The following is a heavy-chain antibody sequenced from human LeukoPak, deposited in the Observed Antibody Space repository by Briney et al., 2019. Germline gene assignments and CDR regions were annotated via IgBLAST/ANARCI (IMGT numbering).Heavy chain of an antibody. CDR1: GFTVTGNY. CDR2: IYSGGGT. J-gene: IGHJ4*01. Sequence: PGGSLRLSCAASGFTVTGNYMSWARQAPGKGLEWVSVIYSGGGTYYADSVKDRFTISRDNSKNTLYLQLNNLRADDTTVYYCVRDTGLRGHGTLVTVCS. V-gene: IGHV3-53*01. D-gene: IGHD1-14*01. CDR3: VRDTGL.